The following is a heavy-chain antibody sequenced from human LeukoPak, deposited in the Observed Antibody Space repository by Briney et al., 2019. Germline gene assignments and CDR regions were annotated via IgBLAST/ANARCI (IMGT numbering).Heavy chain of an antibody. D-gene: IGHD6-19*01. CDR2: ISAYNGNT. CDR3: ARDGYSSGWYQKYFQH. V-gene: IGHV1-18*01. Sequence: GASAKVSCKASGGTFSSYAISWVRQAPGQGLEWMGWISAYNGNTNYAQKLQGRVTMTTDTSTSTAYMELRSLRSDDTAVYYCARDGYSSGWYQKYFQHWGQGTLVTVSS. J-gene: IGHJ1*01. CDR1: GGTFSSYA.